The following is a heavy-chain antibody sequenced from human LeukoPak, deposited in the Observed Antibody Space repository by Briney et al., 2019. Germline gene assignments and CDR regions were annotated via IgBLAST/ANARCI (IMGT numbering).Heavy chain of an antibody. CDR3: ASPPIVVVPAALDY. CDR2: ISYDGSNK. CDR1: GFTFSSYA. J-gene: IGHJ4*02. D-gene: IGHD2-2*01. V-gene: IGHV3-30-3*01. Sequence: GGSLRLSCAASGFTFSSYAMHWVRQAPGKGLEWVAVISYDGSNKYYADSVKGRFTISRDNSKNTLYLQMNSLRAEDTAVYYCASPPIVVVPAALDYWGQGTLVTVSS.